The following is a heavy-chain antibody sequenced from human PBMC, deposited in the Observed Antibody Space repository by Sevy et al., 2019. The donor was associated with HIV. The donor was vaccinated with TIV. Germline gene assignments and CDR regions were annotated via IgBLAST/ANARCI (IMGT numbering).Heavy chain of an antibody. J-gene: IGHJ4*02. D-gene: IGHD3-22*01. CDR2: IYHSGRT. CDR1: GYSISSGYY. Sequence: SETLSLTCAVSGYSISSGYYWGWIRQPPGKGLERIGNIYHSGRTYNNPSLKSRVTMSVDTSKNLFSLKLSSVTAADTAVYYYARGDYHVTSGYTYYFDYWGQGTLVTVSS. CDR3: ARGDYHVTSGYTYYFDY. V-gene: IGHV4-38-2*01.